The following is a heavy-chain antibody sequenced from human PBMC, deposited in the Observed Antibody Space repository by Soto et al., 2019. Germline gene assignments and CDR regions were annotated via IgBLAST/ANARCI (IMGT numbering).Heavy chain of an antibody. J-gene: IGHJ4*02. Sequence: VGSLRLSCAASGFTLSNYWMTWVRQAPGKGLEWVANINKDGSQKNYVDSVKGRFTIARDNGQNSLSLQINSLRVEDTAVYYCVGELGLAYWGQGALVTVSS. D-gene: IGHD7-27*01. CDR1: GFTLSNYW. CDR3: VGELGLAY. CDR2: INKDGSQK. V-gene: IGHV3-7*03.